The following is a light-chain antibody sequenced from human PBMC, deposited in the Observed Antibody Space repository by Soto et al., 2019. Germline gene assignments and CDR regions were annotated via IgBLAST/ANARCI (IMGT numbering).Light chain of an antibody. Sequence: EIVLTQSPGTLSLSPGERATLSCRASQSVNSNFLAWYQQKPGQAPRLLISGASNRATGIPDRFCGSGSGTDFTLTISRLEPEDFAVYYCQQYGSSPLTFGGGTKVEIK. V-gene: IGKV3-20*01. J-gene: IGKJ4*01. CDR1: QSVNSNF. CDR3: QQYGSSPLT. CDR2: GAS.